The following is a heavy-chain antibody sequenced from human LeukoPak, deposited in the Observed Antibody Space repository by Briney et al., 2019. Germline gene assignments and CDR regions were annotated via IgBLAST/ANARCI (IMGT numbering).Heavy chain of an antibody. J-gene: IGHJ3*01. Sequence: SETLSLTCSVFGGSFSEYYWSWIRQPPGKGLEWIGEINHSGSTNYNPSLKSRVTISVDTSKNQISLKLSSVTAADTAVYYCARDGSYSSGLLDAFDFWGQGTMVTVSS. V-gene: IGHV4-34*01. D-gene: IGHD6-19*01. CDR2: INHSGST. CDR1: GGSFSEYY. CDR3: ARDGSYSSGLLDAFDF.